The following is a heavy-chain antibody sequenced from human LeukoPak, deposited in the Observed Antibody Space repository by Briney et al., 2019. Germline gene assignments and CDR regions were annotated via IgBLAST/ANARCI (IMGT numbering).Heavy chain of an antibody. CDR2: IYPGDSDT. V-gene: IGHV5-51*01. CDR1: GYSFTSYW. CDR3: ARGTYDTLTGYTLGDY. D-gene: IGHD3-9*01. J-gene: IGHJ4*02. Sequence: GESLKISCKGSGYSFTSYWIGWVRQMPGKGLEWMGIIYPGDSDTRYSPSFQGQVTISADKSISTAYLQWSSLKASDPAMYYCARGTYDTLTGYTLGDYWGQGTLVTVSS.